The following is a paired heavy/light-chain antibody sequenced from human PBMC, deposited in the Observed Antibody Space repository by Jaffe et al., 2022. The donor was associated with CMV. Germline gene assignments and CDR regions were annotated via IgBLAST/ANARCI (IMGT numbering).Heavy chain of an antibody. D-gene: IGHD2-2*02. V-gene: IGHV1-69*01. Sequence: QVQLVQSGAEVKKPGSSVKVSCKASGGTFSSYAISWVRQAPGQGLEWMGGIIPIFGTANYAQKFQGRVTITADESTSTAYMELSSLRSEDTAVYYCARGIVVVPAAIPAPNLYYYGMDVWGQGTTVTVSS. CDR3: ARGIVVVPAAIPAPNLYYYGMDV. J-gene: IGHJ6*02. CDR2: IIPIFGTA. CDR1: GGTFSSYA.
Light chain of an antibody. V-gene: IGKV1-16*02. CDR1: QGISNY. CDR2: AAS. CDR3: QQYNSYRPS. Sequence: DIQMTQSPSSLSASVGDRVTITCRASQGISNYLAWFQQKPGKAPKSLIYAASSLQSGVPSKFSGSGSGTDFTLTISSLQPEDFATYYCQQYNSYRPSFGQGTRLEIK. J-gene: IGKJ5*01.